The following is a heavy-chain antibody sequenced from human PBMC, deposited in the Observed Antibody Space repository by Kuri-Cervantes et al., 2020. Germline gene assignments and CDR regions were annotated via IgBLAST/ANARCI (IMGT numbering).Heavy chain of an antibody. Sequence: GALRLSCAASGFTFSNAWMSWVRQAPGKGLEWVGRIKSKTDGGTTDYAASVKGRFTISRDDSKNTLYLQMNSLKTEDTAVYYCSSSIADMDVWGKGTTVTVSS. CDR2: IKSKTDGGTT. D-gene: IGHD6-6*01. V-gene: IGHV3-15*01. J-gene: IGHJ6*03. CDR3: SSSIADMDV. CDR1: GFTFSNAW.